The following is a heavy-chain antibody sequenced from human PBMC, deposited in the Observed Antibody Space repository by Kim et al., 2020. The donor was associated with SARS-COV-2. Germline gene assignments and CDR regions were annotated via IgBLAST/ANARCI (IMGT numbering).Heavy chain of an antibody. CDR2: ISHDGSNK. J-gene: IGHJ4*01. CDR3: ARDVRESLDY. Sequence: GGSLRLSCAASGFTFSSYAMHWVRQAPGKGLEWVAVISHDGSNKYYSDTVKGRFTISRDNYKNTLYLQMNSLRAEDTAVYYCARDVRESLDYWGQGTLVTVSS. V-gene: IGHV3-30*04. CDR1: GFTFSSYA.